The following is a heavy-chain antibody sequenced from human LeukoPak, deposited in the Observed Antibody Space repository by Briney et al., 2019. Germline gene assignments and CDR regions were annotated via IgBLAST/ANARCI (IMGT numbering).Heavy chain of an antibody. V-gene: IGHV3-74*01. D-gene: IGHD3-22*01. J-gene: IGHJ4*02. CDR3: TRAYDSSGYLPAY. CDR2: INSDGSST. CDR1: GFTFSSYW. Sequence: QTGGSLRLSCAASGFTFSSYWMHWVRQAPGKGLVWVSRINSDGSSTIYADSVKGRFTISRDNAKNTLYLQMNSLRAEDTAVYYCTRAYDSSGYLPAYWGQGTLVTVSS.